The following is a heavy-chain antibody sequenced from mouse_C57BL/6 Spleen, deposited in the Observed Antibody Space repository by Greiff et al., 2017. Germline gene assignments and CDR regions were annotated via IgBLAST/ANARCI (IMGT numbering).Heavy chain of an antibody. D-gene: IGHD2-4*01. Sequence: QVQLQQPGAELVMPGASVKLSCKASGYTFTSYWMHWVKQRPGQGLEWIGEIDPSDSYTNYNQKFKGKSTLTVDKSSSTAYMQLSSLTSEDSAVYYCARRGYDYDRDLNFDYWGQGTTLTVSS. J-gene: IGHJ2*01. CDR3: ARRGYDYDRDLNFDY. CDR2: IDPSDSYT. V-gene: IGHV1-69*01. CDR1: GYTFTSYW.